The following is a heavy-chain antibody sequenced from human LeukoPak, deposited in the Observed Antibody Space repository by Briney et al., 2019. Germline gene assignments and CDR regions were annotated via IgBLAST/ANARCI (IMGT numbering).Heavy chain of an antibody. Sequence: SETLSLTCTVFGGSISSYYWSWIRQPPGKGLEWIGYIYYSGSTNYNPSLKSRVTISVDTSKNQFSLKLSSVTAADTAVYYCARSARIYDSSGYYFDYWGQGTLVTVSS. V-gene: IGHV4-59*01. CDR2: IYYSGST. J-gene: IGHJ4*02. D-gene: IGHD3-22*01. CDR1: GGSISSYY. CDR3: ARSARIYDSSGYYFDY.